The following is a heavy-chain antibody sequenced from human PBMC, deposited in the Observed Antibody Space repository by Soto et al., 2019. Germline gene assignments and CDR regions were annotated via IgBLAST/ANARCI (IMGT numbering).Heavy chain of an antibody. V-gene: IGHV1-18*01. Sequence: QVRLEQSGAEVKQPGASVKVSCKASGYRFIDYGITWVRQAPGQGLEWMGWISDYNGNTHYGKKFQGRVTMTTDTSTRSADLELQGLRSGDTAVYLCAGEGDFSASGTYSPPRYDGMVAWGQGTTVTVCS. CDR3: AGEGDFSASGTYSPPRYDGMVA. CDR1: GYRFIDYG. CDR2: ISDYNGNT. D-gene: IGHD3-10*01. J-gene: IGHJ6*01.